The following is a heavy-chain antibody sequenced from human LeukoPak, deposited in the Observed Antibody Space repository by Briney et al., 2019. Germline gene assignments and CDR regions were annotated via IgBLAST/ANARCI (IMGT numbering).Heavy chain of an antibody. CDR3: ARRSGPPDHAFDL. Sequence: GGSLRLSCAAAGFNFASNWMHWVRHTPGKGLMWVSLINSGVSGTSYADYVEGRFTISRDNSKNTLFLQRNSVRAEDTAVYYCARRSGPPDHAFDLWRRGRMVSVCS. D-gene: IGHD1-14*01. J-gene: IGHJ3*01. CDR1: GFNFASNW. CDR2: INSGVSGT. V-gene: IGHV3-74*01.